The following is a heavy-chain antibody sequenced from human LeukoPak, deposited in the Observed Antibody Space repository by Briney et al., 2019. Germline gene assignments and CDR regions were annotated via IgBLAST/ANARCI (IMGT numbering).Heavy chain of an antibody. CDR1: GYTFTGYY. V-gene: IGHV1-2*02. D-gene: IGHD2-2*01. Sequence: ASVKVSCKASGYTFTGYYMHWVRQAPGQGLEWMGWINPNSGGTNYAQKFQGRVTMTRDTSISTAYMELSRLRSDDTAVYYCARRVVPAAIGAFDIRGQGTMVTVSS. CDR3: ARRVVPAAIGAFDI. CDR2: INPNSGGT. J-gene: IGHJ3*02.